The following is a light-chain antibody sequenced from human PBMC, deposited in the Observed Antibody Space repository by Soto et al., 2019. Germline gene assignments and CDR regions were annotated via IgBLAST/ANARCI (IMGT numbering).Light chain of an antibody. V-gene: IGKV1-39*01. Sequence: DIQMTQSPSSLSASVGDRITITCRASQSISSYLNWYQQKPGEAPKPLIYTASSLYSGVPSRFSGSGSGTDFTLTITSLQPEDFATYYCQQGYTNPITFGQGTRLEIK. CDR3: QQGYTNPIT. CDR1: QSISSY. CDR2: TAS. J-gene: IGKJ5*01.